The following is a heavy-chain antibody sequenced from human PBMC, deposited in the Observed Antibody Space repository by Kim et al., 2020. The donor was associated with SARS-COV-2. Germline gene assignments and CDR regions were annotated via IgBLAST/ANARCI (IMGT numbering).Heavy chain of an antibody. CDR3: ARYYGSGSYLDAFDI. D-gene: IGHD3-10*01. Sequence: SETLSLTCTVSGGSISSSSYYWGWIRQPPGKGLEWIGSIYYSGSTYYNPSLKSRVTISVDTSKNQFSLKLSSVTAADTAVYYCARYYGSGSYLDAFDIWGQGTMVTVSS. CDR1: GGSISSSSYY. V-gene: IGHV4-39*01. CDR2: IYYSGST. J-gene: IGHJ3*02.